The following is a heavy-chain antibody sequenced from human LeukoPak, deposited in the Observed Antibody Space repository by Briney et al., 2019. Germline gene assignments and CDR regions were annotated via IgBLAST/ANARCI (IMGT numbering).Heavy chain of an antibody. V-gene: IGHV3-30*04. D-gene: IGHD3-22*01. CDR3: AKGNDIGGYYYPHFDY. Sequence: TGGSLRLSCAASGFTFSSYAMHWVRQAPGKGLEWVAVISSDGNNKNYVDSVKGRFTFSRDNSKNTLYLQMNSLRAEDTAVYYCAKGNDIGGYYYPHFDYWGQGTLVTVSS. J-gene: IGHJ4*02. CDR2: ISSDGNNK. CDR1: GFTFSSYA.